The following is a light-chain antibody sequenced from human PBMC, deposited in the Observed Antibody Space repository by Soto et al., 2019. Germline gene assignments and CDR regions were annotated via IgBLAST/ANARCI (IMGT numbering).Light chain of an antibody. CDR2: EVS. V-gene: IGLV2-23*02. CDR3: CSSVGRTTSRV. J-gene: IGLJ1*01. CDR1: SSDVGSSDL. Sequence: QSVLTQPASVSGSPGQSITLSCTATSSDVGSSDLVSWYQQHPGKAPKLMIYEVSQRPSGVSNRFSGSKSGNTASLTISGLQAEDEADYYCCSSVGRTTSRVFVTGTKVTVL.